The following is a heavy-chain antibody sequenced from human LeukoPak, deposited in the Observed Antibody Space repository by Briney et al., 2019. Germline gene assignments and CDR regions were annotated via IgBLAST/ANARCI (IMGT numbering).Heavy chain of an antibody. CDR1: GGTFSSYA. J-gene: IGHJ6*04. D-gene: IGHD3-10*01. CDR3: ARHYYGSGSILYYGMDV. Sequence: SVKVSCKASGGTFSSYAISWVRQAPGQGLEWMGMIIPIFGTANYAQKFQGRVTITADESTSTAHMELSSLRSEDTAVYYCARHYYGSGSILYYGMDVCGKGTTVTVSS. V-gene: IGHV1-69*13. CDR2: IIPIFGTA.